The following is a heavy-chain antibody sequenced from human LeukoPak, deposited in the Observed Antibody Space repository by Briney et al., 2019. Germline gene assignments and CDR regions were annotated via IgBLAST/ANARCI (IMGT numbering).Heavy chain of an antibody. V-gene: IGHV3-7*01. CDR3: ARDDYGDYAEAWSEFDY. J-gene: IGHJ4*02. CDR1: GFTFSSYW. Sequence: PGGSLRLSCAASGFTFSSYWMSWVRQAPGKGLEWVANIKQDGSDKYYVDSVKGRFTISRDNAKNSLYLQMNSLRAEDTAVYYCARDDYGDYAEAWSEFDYWGQGTLVTVSS. CDR2: IKQDGSDK. D-gene: IGHD4-17*01.